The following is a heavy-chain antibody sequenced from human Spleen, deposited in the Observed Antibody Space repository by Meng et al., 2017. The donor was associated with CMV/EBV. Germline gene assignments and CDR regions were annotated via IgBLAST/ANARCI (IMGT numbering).Heavy chain of an antibody. V-gene: IGHV3-7*03. Sequence: GESLKISCAASGFSFSRSWMNWVRQAPGKGLEWVANIAQDGSEKYYVDSVKGRFTISRDNARNSLYLQMNSLRAEDMAFYYCVRNTLPYTTGYFDYWGPGTLVTVSS. CDR1: GFSFSRSW. CDR3: VRNTLPYTTGYFDY. D-gene: IGHD2-2*02. CDR2: IAQDGSEK. J-gene: IGHJ4*02.